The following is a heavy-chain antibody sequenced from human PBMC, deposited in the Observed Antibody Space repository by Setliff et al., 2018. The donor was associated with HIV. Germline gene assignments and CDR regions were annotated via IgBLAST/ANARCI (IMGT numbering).Heavy chain of an antibody. CDR1: GGSISSSSYY. J-gene: IGHJ4*02. V-gene: IGHV4-39*02. Sequence: SETLSLTCTVSGGSISSSSYYWGWIRQPPGKGLEWIGTIYYTGSTYYNPSLKSRVTISVDTSKNQFSLRLSSVTAADTAVYYCAKEARGIPTTGTGYWGQGALVTISS. CDR3: AKEARGIPTTGTGY. CDR2: IYYTGST. D-gene: IGHD6-13*01.